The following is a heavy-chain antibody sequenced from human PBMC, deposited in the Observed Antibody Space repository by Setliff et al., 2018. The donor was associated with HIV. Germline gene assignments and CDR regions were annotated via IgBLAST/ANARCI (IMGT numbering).Heavy chain of an antibody. CDR3: ARGSNRGSGVFVRYFDF. CDR1: GGSFTSYY. CDR2: INHNGGT. J-gene: IGHJ4*02. D-gene: IGHD3-3*01. V-gene: IGHV4-34*01. Sequence: SETLSLTCAVYGGSFTSYYWTWIRQAPGKDLEWIGEINHNGGTNYNPSLKSRVTISVDRSKNQFFLRLTSVTAADTAVYYCARGSNRGSGVFVRYFDFWGQGSLVTVSS.